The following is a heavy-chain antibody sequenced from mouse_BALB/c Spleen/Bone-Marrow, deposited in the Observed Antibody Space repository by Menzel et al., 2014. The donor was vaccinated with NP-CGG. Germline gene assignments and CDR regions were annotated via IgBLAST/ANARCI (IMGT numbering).Heavy chain of an antibody. CDR2: IYPYNGGT. V-gene: IGHV1S29*02. Sequence: EVQLQQSGPELVKPGASVKISCKASGYTFTDYNMHWVKQSHGRSLEWIGYIYPYNGGTGYNQKFKSKATLTVDNSSSTAYKELRSLTSEDSAVYYCARGWLLSWFAYWGQGTLVTVSA. CDR1: GYTFTDYN. CDR3: ARGWLLSWFAY. D-gene: IGHD2-3*01. J-gene: IGHJ3*01.